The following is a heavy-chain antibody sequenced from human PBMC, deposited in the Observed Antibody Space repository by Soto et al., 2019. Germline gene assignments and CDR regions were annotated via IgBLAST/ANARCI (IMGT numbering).Heavy chain of an antibody. CDR2: IYYSGST. CDR3: ARHANFYYGSGSYLNWFDP. D-gene: IGHD3-10*01. CDR1: GGSISSYY. Sequence: SETLSLTCTVSGGSISSYYWSWIRQPPGKGLEWIGYIYYSGSTNYNPSLKSRVTISVDTSKNQFSLKLSSVTAADTAVYYCARHANFYYGSGSYLNWFDPWGQGTLVTVSS. V-gene: IGHV4-59*08. J-gene: IGHJ5*02.